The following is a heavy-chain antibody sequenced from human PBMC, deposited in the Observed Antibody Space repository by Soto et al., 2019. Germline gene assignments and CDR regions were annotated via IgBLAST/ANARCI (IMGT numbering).Heavy chain of an antibody. Sequence: QVQLQESGPGLVKPSETLSLICTVSGGSISSDYLSWIRQPAGKGLEWIGRVNTSGYSNSNPSLKRRVTMSVDTSKRQFSLTLSSVTAPDTAVYYCAREPTTAGTVNWCEPWGQATLVTVSP. CDR2: VNTSGYS. J-gene: IGHJ5*02. CDR3: AREPTTAGTVNWCEP. V-gene: IGHV4-4*07. D-gene: IGHD6-13*01. CDR1: GGSISSDY.